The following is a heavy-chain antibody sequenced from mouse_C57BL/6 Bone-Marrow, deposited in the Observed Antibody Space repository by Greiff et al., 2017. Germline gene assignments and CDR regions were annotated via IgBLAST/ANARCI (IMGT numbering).Heavy chain of an antibody. D-gene: IGHD2-1*01. J-gene: IGHJ1*03. V-gene: IGHV1-50*01. CDR1: GYTFTSYW. Sequence: QVQLQQPGAELVKPGASVKLSCKASGYTFTSYWMQWVKQRPGQGLEWIGEIDPSDSDTNYNHKFKGKATLTVDTSSSTAYMQLSSLTSEDSAVYYCASPIYCGNPHGYFDVWGTGTTVTVSS. CDR3: ASPIYCGNPHGYFDV. CDR2: IDPSDSDT.